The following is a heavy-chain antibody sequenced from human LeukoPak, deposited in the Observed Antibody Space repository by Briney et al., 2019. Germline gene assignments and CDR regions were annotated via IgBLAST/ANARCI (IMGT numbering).Heavy chain of an antibody. V-gene: IGHV3-48*01. CDR2: ISSSSSTI. Sequence: GGSLRLSCGASGFTFSSYSMNWVRQAPGKGLEWVSYISSSSSTIYYADSVKGRFTISRDNAKNSLYLQMNSLRAEDTAVYYCARGGLRKATVTTPVVFDPWGQGTLVTVSS. CDR1: GFTFSSYS. D-gene: IGHD4-17*01. J-gene: IGHJ5*02. CDR3: ARGGLRKATVTTPVVFDP.